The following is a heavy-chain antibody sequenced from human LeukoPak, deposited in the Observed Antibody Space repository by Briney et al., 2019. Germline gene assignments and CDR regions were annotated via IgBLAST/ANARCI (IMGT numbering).Heavy chain of an antibody. J-gene: IGHJ4*02. CDR1: GGTFSSYA. CDR3: ARTSGYYDYFDY. V-gene: IGHV1-69*13. D-gene: IGHD3-3*01. Sequence: ASVKVSCKASGGTFSSYAISWVRQAPGQGLEWMGGIIPIFGTANYAQKFQGRVTITADESTSTAYMELSSLRSEDTAVYYCARTSGYYDYFDYWGQGTLVTLSS. CDR2: IIPIFGTA.